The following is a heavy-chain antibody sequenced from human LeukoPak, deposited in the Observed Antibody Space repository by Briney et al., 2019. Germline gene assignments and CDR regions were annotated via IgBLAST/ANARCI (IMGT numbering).Heavy chain of an antibody. CDR1: GFTFSSYS. CDR2: ISSSSDYI. Sequence: GGSLRLSCAASGFTFSSYSMNWVRQAPGKGLEWVSSISSSSDYIYYADPVKGRFTISRDNAKNSLYLQMNSLRAEDTAVYYCVSWGGYYDSSGYYSPFDYWGQGTLVTVSS. V-gene: IGHV3-21*01. J-gene: IGHJ4*02. D-gene: IGHD3-22*01. CDR3: VSWGGYYDSSGYYSPFDY.